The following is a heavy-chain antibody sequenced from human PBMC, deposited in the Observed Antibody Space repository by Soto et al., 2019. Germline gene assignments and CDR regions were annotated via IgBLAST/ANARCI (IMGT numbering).Heavy chain of an antibody. J-gene: IGHJ4*02. CDR2: IYPGDSDT. D-gene: IGHD5-12*01. V-gene: IGHV5-51*01. CDR3: ARLKSGYARDFDY. Sequence: GDSLKISCKASGYTFSTYWIGWVRQMPGKGLEWMGIIYPGDSDTRYSPSFQGQVTISADRSITTAYLQLSSLKASDTAMYYCARLKSGYARDFDYWGQGTLVTVSS. CDR1: GYTFSTYW.